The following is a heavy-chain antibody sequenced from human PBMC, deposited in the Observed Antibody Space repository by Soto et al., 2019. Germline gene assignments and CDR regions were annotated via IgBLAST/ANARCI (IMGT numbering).Heavy chain of an antibody. CDR3: ARALIQLWPHYYYGMDV. Sequence: QVQLQEAGPGLVKPSQTLSLTCTVSGGSISSGDYSWSWIRQPPGKGLEWIGHIYYSGTTYYNPALTRRVTISVDTSKHQFSLKVNSVTAADTAVYYCARALIQLWPHYYYGMDVWGQGNTVTVCS. J-gene: IGHJ6*02. CDR1: GGSISSGDYS. D-gene: IGHD5-18*01. V-gene: IGHV4-30-4*01. CDR2: IYYSGTT.